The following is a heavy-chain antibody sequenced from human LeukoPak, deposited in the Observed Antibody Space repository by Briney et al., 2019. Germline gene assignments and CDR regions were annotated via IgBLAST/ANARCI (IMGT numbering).Heavy chain of an antibody. D-gene: IGHD2-15*01. J-gene: IGHJ6*03. CDR1: GFTFSSYA. Sequence: PGGSLRLSCAASGFTFSSYAMSWVRQAPGKGLEWVSAISGSGGSTYYADSVKGRFSISRDNSKNTLYLQMNSLRAEDTAVYYCAKDGPWTLNHELLRVYYYYMDVWGKGTTVTVSS. CDR3: AKDGPWTLNHELLRVYYYYMDV. CDR2: ISGSGGST. V-gene: IGHV3-23*01.